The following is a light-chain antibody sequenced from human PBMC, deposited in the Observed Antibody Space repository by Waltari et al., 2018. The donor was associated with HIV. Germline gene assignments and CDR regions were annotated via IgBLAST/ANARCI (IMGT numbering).Light chain of an antibody. J-gene: IGKJ5*01. V-gene: IGKV1-13*02. CDR1: QGSSSA. CDR3: QQFSSYPST. Sequence: QLTQSPAALSASVGDRVTITCRASQGSSSALAWYQQKPGKPPKLLIYDVSSLESGVPSRFSGSGSGTDFTLTISSLQPEDFATYYCQQFSSYPSTFGQGTRLEIK. CDR2: DVS.